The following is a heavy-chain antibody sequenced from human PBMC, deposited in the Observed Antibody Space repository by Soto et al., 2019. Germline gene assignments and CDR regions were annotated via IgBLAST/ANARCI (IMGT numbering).Heavy chain of an antibody. J-gene: IGHJ5*02. CDR3: AKETYVGWYCSGGTCPITS. CDR2: ISGSGDNT. V-gene: IGHV3-23*01. CDR1: GFSFETYG. D-gene: IGHD2-15*01. Sequence: EVRLLESGGGLVEPGGSLRLSCTGSGFSFETYGMTWVRQAPGKGLEWVSGISGSGDNTYYADSVKGRFTISRDNARNTVYLQWVSLRAEDTATDYCAKETYVGWYCSGGTCPITSWGQGTLVIVSS.